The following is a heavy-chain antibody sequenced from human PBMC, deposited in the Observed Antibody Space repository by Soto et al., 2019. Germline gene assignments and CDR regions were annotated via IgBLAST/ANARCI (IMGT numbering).Heavy chain of an antibody. CDR2: INSDGSST. D-gene: IGHD3-3*01. CDR3: ARVWGDFWSGSRMDV. J-gene: IGHJ6*02. V-gene: IGHV3-74*01. CDR1: GFTFSSYW. Sequence: GGSLRLSCAASGFTFSSYWMHWVRQAPGKGLVWVSRINSDGSSTSYADSVKGRFTISRDNAKNTLYLQMNSLRAEDTAVYYFARVWGDFWSGSRMDVWGQGTTVTVSS.